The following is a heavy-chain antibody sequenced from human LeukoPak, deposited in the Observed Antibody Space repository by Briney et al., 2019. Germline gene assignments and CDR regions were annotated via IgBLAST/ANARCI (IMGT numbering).Heavy chain of an antibody. CDR3: AREVQGGRPSKYSGNYNWFDP. CDR1: GGSISSSNW. J-gene: IGHJ5*02. CDR2: IYHSGST. Sequence: SGTLSLTCAVSGGSISSSNWWSWVRPPPGKGLEWIGEIYHSGSTNYNPSLKSRVTISVDKSKNQFSLKLSSVTAADTAVYYCAREVQGGRPSKYSGNYNWFDPWGQGTLVTVSA. V-gene: IGHV4-4*02. D-gene: IGHD1-26*01.